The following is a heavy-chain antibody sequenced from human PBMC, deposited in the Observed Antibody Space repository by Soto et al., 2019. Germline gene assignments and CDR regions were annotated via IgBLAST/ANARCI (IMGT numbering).Heavy chain of an antibody. V-gene: IGHV1-8*01. CDR3: ARGIRVATTASYYFDS. J-gene: IGHJ4*02. CDR1: GVTFTCYY. D-gene: IGHD5-12*01. Sequence: ASVKVSWEACGVTFTCYYRYWVRQSTGQGLEWMGWMNANSGNTAYSQKFQGRVTITRDTSANTAYMDLRSLTSEDTAVYYCARGIRVATTASYYFDSWGQGTQVTVSS. CDR2: MNANSGNT.